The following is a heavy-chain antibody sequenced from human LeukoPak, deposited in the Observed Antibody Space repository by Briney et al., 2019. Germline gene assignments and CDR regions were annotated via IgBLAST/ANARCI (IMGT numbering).Heavy chain of an antibody. J-gene: IGHJ6*02. CDR3: AKDHSGNAGSYYYYAMDV. CDR1: GFTFSSYS. V-gene: IGHV3-30*18. CDR2: ISYDGSNK. Sequence: GGSLRLSCAASGFTFSSYSMNWVRQAPGKGLEWVAIISYDGSNKYYVDSVKGRFTISRDNSKNTLYLQVNSLRAEDTAVYYCAKDHSGNAGSYYYYAMDVWGQGTTVAVSS.